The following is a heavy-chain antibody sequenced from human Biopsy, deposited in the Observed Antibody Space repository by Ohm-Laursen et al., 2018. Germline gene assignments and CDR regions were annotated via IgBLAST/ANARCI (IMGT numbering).Heavy chain of an antibody. D-gene: IGHD3-10*01. CDR2: ISSGGYR. CDR1: GDSIGSGVYY. V-gene: IGHV4-31*01. J-gene: IGHJ5*02. CDR3: ARAPYVSGSFGWFDP. Sequence: SDTLSLTCTVSGDSIGSGVYYWNWFRQHPEKGLEWIGYISSGGYRKYTPSLQSLITISMDTSRNQFSLRLNSVTSADTAVYYCARAPYVSGSFGWFDPWGQGIVVTVSS.